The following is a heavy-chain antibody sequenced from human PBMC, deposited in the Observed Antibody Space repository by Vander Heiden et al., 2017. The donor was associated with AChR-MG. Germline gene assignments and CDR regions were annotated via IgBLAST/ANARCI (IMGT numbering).Heavy chain of an antibody. CDR1: GGSISSYY. V-gene: IGHV4-59*01. CDR3: ARVGPPYSAPTRIDY. J-gene: IGHJ4*02. Sequence: QVQLQESGPGLVKPSETLSLTCPVPGGSISSYYWSWIRQPPGKGLEWIGYIYYSGSTNYNPSLKSRVTISVDTSKNQFSLKLSSVTAADTAVYYCARVGPPYSAPTRIDYWGQGTLVTVSS. CDR2: IYYSGST. D-gene: IGHD1-26*01.